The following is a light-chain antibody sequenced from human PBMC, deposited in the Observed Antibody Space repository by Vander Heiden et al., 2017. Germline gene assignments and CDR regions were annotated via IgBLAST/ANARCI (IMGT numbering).Light chain of an antibody. V-gene: IGKV2-28*01. Sequence: DTVMSQSPRSLPVPPGEPASISCRSSQSLLHGNGYNYLDWYLQKPGQSPQLLIYLGSNRASGVPDRFSGSGSGTDFTLKISRVEAEEVGVYYCMQALQTPFTFGPGTKVDIK. CDR3: MQALQTPFT. CDR2: LGS. J-gene: IGKJ3*01. CDR1: QSLLHGNGYNY.